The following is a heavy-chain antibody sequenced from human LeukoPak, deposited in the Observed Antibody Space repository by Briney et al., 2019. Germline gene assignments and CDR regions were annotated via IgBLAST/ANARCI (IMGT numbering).Heavy chain of an antibody. CDR3: ARAYDGSGYYPDY. J-gene: IGHJ4*02. CDR1: EYTFTGHY. Sequence: LGASVKVSCKASEYTFTGHYMHWVRQAPGQGLEWMGWINPNSGGTNYAQKFQGRVTMTRDTSISTAYMELSRLISDDTAVYYCARAYDGSGYYPDYWGQGTLVTVSS. CDR2: INPNSGGT. V-gene: IGHV1-2*03. D-gene: IGHD3-22*01.